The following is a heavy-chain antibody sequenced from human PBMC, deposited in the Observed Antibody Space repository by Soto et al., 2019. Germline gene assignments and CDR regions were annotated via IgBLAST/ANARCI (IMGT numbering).Heavy chain of an antibody. CDR1: GFTFSYYA. V-gene: IGHV3-23*01. CDR3: AKATGFPGRYYFDT. CDR2: VSGSGDST. Sequence: EVQLLESGGGLVQPGGSLRLSCAASGFTFSYYALSWVRQAPGKGLEWVSAVSGSGDSTYYADSVKGRFTISRDNSKNTLYLQMNSLRAEDTAVYYCAKATGFPGRYYFDTWGQGTLVTVSS. J-gene: IGHJ4*02. D-gene: IGHD3-10*01.